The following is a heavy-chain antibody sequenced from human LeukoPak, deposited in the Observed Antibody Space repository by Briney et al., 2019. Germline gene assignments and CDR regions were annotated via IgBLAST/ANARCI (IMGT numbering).Heavy chain of an antibody. Sequence: SETLSLTCTVSGGSISSSSYYGGWIRQPPGKGLEWIGSIYYSGSTYYNPSLKSRVTISVDTSKNQFSLKLSSVTAADTAVYYCARTRYYYNSRSYGAPYYFDYWGQGTLVTVSS. V-gene: IGHV4-39*01. J-gene: IGHJ4*02. CDR1: GGSISSSSYY. D-gene: IGHD3-10*01. CDR2: IYYSGST. CDR3: ARTRYYYNSRSYGAPYYFDY.